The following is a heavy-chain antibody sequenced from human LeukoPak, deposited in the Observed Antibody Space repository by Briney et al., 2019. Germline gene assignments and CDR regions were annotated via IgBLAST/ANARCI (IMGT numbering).Heavy chain of an antibody. Sequence: SETLSLTCTVSGYSISSGYYWGWIRQPPGKGLEWIGSIYHSGSTYYNPSLKSRVTISVDTSKNQFSLKLSSVTAADTAVYYCARVGDYYGSGSSLSDKYYFDYWGQGTLVTVSS. V-gene: IGHV4-38-2*02. D-gene: IGHD3-10*01. J-gene: IGHJ4*02. CDR3: ARVGDYYGSGSSLSDKYYFDY. CDR1: GYSISSGYY. CDR2: IYHSGST.